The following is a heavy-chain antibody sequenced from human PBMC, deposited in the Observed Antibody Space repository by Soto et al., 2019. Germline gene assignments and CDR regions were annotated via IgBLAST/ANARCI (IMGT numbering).Heavy chain of an antibody. CDR1: GYTFTVYY. CDR2: INPNSGGT. V-gene: IGHV1-2*04. CDR3: ARAGYSSSWYDY. Sequence: ASVKVSCKASGYTFTVYYMHWVRQAPGQGLEWMGWINPNSGGTNYAQKFQGWVTMTRDTSISTVYMELSSLRSEDTAVYYCARAGYSSSWYDYWGQGTLVTVSS. D-gene: IGHD6-13*01. J-gene: IGHJ4*02.